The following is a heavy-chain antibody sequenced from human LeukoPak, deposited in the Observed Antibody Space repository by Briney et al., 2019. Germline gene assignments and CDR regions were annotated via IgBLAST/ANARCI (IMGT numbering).Heavy chain of an antibody. CDR3: AKEGGGPYYYYYYMDV. CDR1: GFTFDDYA. Sequence: PGGSLRLSCAASGFTFDDYAMHWVRQAPGKGLEWVSGISWNSGSIGYADSVKGRFTISRDNAKNSLYLQMNSLRAKDTALYYCAKEGGGPYYYYYYMDVWGKGTTVTISS. J-gene: IGHJ6*03. D-gene: IGHD2-15*01. V-gene: IGHV3-9*01. CDR2: ISWNSGSI.